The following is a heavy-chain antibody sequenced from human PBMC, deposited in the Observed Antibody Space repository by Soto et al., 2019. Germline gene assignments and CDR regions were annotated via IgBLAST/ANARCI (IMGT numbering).Heavy chain of an antibody. V-gene: IGHV3-30*14. D-gene: IGHD3-9*01. Sequence: GGSLRLSSAAYGFTFSSYPMHWVGQALGKGLERVAVISYDGSNKYYAASVKGRCTIFRDNSSSTLYLQMTSLRADDTAVYYCARALGFYDILTGLFYYYYSMDVWGQGTTVTVSS. CDR1: GFTFSSYP. CDR3: ARALGFYDILTGLFYYYYSMDV. CDR2: ISYDGSNK. J-gene: IGHJ6*02.